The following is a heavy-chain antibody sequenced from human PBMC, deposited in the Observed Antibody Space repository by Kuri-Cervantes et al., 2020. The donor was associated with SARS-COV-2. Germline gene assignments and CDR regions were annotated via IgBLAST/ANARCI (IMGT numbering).Heavy chain of an antibody. V-gene: IGHV3-21*04. Sequence: GGSLRLSCVASGFTFSAYTLNWVRQAPGKGLEWVSSITRSSVYISYADSLKGRFTISRDNAKNSLYLQMNSLRAEDTALYYCASSYDSLTLKVYFDYWGQGTLVTVSS. J-gene: IGHJ4*02. CDR1: GFTFSAYT. D-gene: IGHD3-22*01. CDR2: ITRSSVYI. CDR3: ASSYDSLTLKVYFDY.